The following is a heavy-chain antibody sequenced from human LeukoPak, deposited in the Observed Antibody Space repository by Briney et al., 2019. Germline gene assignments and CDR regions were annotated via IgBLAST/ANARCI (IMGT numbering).Heavy chain of an antibody. D-gene: IGHD3-22*01. CDR1: GSTFSSYS. CDR3: AKPWRVVIAEFDY. CDR2: VSGSGGST. J-gene: IGHJ4*02. V-gene: IGHV3-23*01. Sequence: GGSLRLSCAASGSTFSSYSMSWVRQAPGKGLEWVSAVSGSGGSTYYADSVKGRFTISRDNSKNTLYLQMNSLRAEDTAVYYCAKPWRVVIAEFDYWGQGTMVTVSS.